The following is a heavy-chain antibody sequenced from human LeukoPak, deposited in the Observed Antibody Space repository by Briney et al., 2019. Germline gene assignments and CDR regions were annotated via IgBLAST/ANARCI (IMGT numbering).Heavy chain of an antibody. CDR1: GFTFSSYW. CDR2: IKSDGSTT. D-gene: IGHD6-13*01. Sequence: GGSLRLSCAVSGFTFSSYWMHWVRQAPGKGLVWVSRIKSDGSTTNYADSVKGRFTISRDNAKNIVYLQMNSLRVEDTGLYYCARDLAYSSSWYYFDYWGQGTLVTVSS. J-gene: IGHJ4*02. V-gene: IGHV3-74*01. CDR3: ARDLAYSSSWYYFDY.